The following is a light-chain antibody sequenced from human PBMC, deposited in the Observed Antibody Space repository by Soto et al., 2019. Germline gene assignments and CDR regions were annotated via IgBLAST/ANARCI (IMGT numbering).Light chain of an antibody. CDR3: QQYGYSVGLA. CDR2: DAS. J-gene: IGKJ4*01. Sequence: EIVLTQSPGTLSLSPGERATLSCRASQSFSSSYLAWYQQKPGQAPRLLIYDASSRATGIPVRFSGSGSGTNFTLTISRLEPEDFAVYYCQQYGYSVGLAFGGGTKVEIK. V-gene: IGKV3-20*01. CDR1: QSFSSSY.